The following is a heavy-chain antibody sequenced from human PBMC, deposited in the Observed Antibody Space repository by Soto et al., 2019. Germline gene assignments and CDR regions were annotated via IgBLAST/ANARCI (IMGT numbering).Heavy chain of an antibody. J-gene: IGHJ5*02. CDR2: IYYSGST. CDR3: ARDLQYCSSTSCSYVFDP. D-gene: IGHD2-2*01. CDR1: GGSISSYY. V-gene: IGHV4-59*01. Sequence: SETLSLTCTVSGGSISSYYWSWIRQPPGKGLEWIGYIYYSGSTNYNPSLKSRVTISVDTSKNQFSLKLSSVTAADTAVYYCARDLQYCSSTSCSYVFDPWGQGTLVTVSS.